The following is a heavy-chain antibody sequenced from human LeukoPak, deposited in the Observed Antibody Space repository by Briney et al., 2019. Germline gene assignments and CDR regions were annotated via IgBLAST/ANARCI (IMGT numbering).Heavy chain of an antibody. D-gene: IGHD2-21*01. J-gene: IGHJ4*02. CDR2: INAGNGNT. Sequence: ASVKVSCKASQYTFTDYAVHWVRQAPGQRLEWMGWINAGNGNTKYSQKFQGRVTITRDTSASTAYMELSSLRSEDTAVYYCARGMWQPNLDYWGQGTLVTVSS. V-gene: IGHV1-3*01. CDR1: QYTFTDYA. CDR3: ARGMWQPNLDY.